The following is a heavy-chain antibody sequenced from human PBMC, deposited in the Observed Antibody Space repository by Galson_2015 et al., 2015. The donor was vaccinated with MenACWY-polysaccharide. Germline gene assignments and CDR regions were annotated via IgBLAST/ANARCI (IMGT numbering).Heavy chain of an antibody. J-gene: IGHJ4*02. D-gene: IGHD3-10*01. CDR3: ARVENVLLWFGELLSPYYFDY. V-gene: IGHV3-21*01. Sequence: YYADSVKGRFTISRDNAKNSLYLQMNSLRAEDTAVYHCARVENVLLWFGELLSPYYFDYWGQGTLVTVSS.